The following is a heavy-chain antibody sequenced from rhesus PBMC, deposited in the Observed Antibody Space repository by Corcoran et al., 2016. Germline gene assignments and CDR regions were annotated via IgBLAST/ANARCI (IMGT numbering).Heavy chain of an antibody. CDR3: AKRDSWNTAYDY. D-gene: IGHD1-20*01. V-gene: IGHV5-20*02. J-gene: IGHJ4*01. CDR1: GYRFTSYW. CDR2: SDPSDSDT. Sequence: VHLVQSGAAVKRPGESLKLSFKTSGYRFTSYWISWLRQMPGKGLEWMGASDPSDSDTRYSPSLQGQVTISADKPISTAYLQWSSLKASDTATYYCAKRDSWNTAYDYWGQGVLVTVSS.